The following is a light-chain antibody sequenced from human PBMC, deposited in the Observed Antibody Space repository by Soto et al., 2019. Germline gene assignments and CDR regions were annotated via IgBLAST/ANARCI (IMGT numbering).Light chain of an antibody. J-gene: IGKJ1*01. V-gene: IGKV4-1*01. CDR1: QSIFYSSNNKNY. Sequence: IVMTQSPVSLSVSLGERAVINCKSSQSIFYSSNNKNYLVWYQQKSGQPPKMLIYWASTRESGVPDRFNGSGSGTDFTLTISNLQAEDVAVYFCQQYFNTPRTFGQGTRVEI. CDR3: QQYFNTPRT. CDR2: WAS.